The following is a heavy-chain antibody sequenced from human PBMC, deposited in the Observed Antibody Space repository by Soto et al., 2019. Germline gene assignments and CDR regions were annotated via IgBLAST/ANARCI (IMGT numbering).Heavy chain of an antibody. CDR2: ITAATGTT. V-gene: IGHV3-23*01. J-gene: IGHJ6*02. Sequence: AGGSLRLSCAASGFTFGSYGMTWVRQAPGKGLECVSGITAATGTTYYADSVKGRFTISRDLSTNTLFLQMNSLRAADSAVYYCAKAKGRSNDYYSGLDDWGQRTTVTVSS. D-gene: IGHD1-26*01. CDR3: AKAKGRSNDYYSGLDD. CDR1: GFTFGSYG.